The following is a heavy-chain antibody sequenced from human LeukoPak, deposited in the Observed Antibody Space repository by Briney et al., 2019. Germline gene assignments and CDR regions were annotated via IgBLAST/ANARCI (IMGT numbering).Heavy chain of an antibody. D-gene: IGHD3-22*01. CDR1: GGSFNGYY. V-gene: IGHV4-34*01. CDR2: INHSGST. J-gene: IGHJ4*02. CDR3: ASIRYYDSSGPRPYYFDY. Sequence: PSETLSLTCAVYGGSFNGYYWSWIRQPPGKGLEWIGEINHSGSTNYNPSLKSRVTISVDTSKNQFSLKLSSVTAADTAVYYCASIRYYDSSGPRPYYFDYWGQGTLVTVSS.